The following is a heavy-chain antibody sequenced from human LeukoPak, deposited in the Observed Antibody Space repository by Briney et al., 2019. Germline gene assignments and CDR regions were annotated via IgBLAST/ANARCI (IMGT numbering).Heavy chain of an antibody. J-gene: IGHJ4*02. CDR2: ISSRSSYI. D-gene: IGHD6-13*01. CDR1: GFTFSSYS. V-gene: IGHV3-21*01. Sequence: GGSLRLSCAASGFTFSSYSMNWVRQAPGKGLEWVSSISSRSSYIYYADSVKGRFTISRDNAKNSLYLQMNSLRAEDTAVYYCARGSAYSSSSYWGQGTLVTVSS. CDR3: ARGSAYSSSSY.